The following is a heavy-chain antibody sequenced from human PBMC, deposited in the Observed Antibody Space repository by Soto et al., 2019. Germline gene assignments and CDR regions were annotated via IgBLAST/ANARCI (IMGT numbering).Heavy chain of an antibody. CDR1: GGTFSSYA. Sequence: QVQLVQSGAEVKKPWSSVQVSCKASGGTFSSYAISWVRQAPGQGLEWMGGIIPIFGTANYAQKFQGRVTITADKYTSTAYMELRSLRSEDPDVYYCASKQLVRGRFDYWGQGSLVTVSS. J-gene: IGHJ4*02. D-gene: IGHD6-13*01. CDR3: ASKQLVRGRFDY. CDR2: IIPIFGTA. V-gene: IGHV1-69*06.